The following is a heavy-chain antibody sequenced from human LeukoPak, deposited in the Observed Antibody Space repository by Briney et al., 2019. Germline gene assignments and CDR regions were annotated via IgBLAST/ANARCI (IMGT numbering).Heavy chain of an antibody. D-gene: IGHD1-14*01. V-gene: IGHV4-34*01. CDR2: INHSRST. J-gene: IGHJ4*02. CDR3: ATTTAGFPTKN. Sequence: PSETLSLTCAVYGGSFSGYYWSWIRQPPGKGLEWIGEINHSRSTNYNPSLKSRVTISVDTSKNQFSLKLSSVTAADTAVYYCATTTAGFPTKNWGQGTLVTVSS. CDR1: GGSFSGYY.